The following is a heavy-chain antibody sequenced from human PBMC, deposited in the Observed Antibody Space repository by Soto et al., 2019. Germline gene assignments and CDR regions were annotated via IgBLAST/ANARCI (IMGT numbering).Heavy chain of an antibody. D-gene: IGHD3-10*01. J-gene: IGHJ6*02. CDR3: ASRXDXGDNGMDV. CDR2: ISPLLGTA. V-gene: IGHV1-69*08. CDR1: GGTFTSYT. Sequence: QVQLVQSGAEVKKPGSSVKVSCRASGGTFTSYTLTWVRQAPGQGPEWMGRISPLLGTANYAQKFQGRVTXTXXXXXXTXXMXXXXXXXXXTXVYYCASRXDXGDNGMDVWGQGTTVTVSS.